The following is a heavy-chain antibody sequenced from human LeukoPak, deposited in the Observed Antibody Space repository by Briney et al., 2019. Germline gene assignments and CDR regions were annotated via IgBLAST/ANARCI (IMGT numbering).Heavy chain of an antibody. Sequence: AGGSLRLSCAASGFTFSSYWMSWVRQAPGKGLEWVANIKQDGSEKYYVDSVKGRFTISRDNAKNTLYLQMNSLRAEDTAVYYCANGYYYGSGSYYKEAFDIWGQGTMVTVSS. V-gene: IGHV3-7*02. CDR1: GFTFSSYW. CDR2: IKQDGSEK. D-gene: IGHD3-10*01. CDR3: ANGYYYGSGSYYKEAFDI. J-gene: IGHJ3*02.